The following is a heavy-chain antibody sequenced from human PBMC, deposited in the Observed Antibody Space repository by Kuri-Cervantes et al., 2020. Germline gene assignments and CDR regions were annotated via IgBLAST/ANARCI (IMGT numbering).Heavy chain of an antibody. CDR1: GGSFSDYY. V-gene: IGHV4-34*01. D-gene: IGHD3-22*01. Sequence: SQTLSLTCAVYGGSFSDYYWSWIRQPPGKGLEWIGSIYHSGSTYYNPSLKSRVTISVDTSKNQFSLKLSSVTAADTAVYYCARDFFLVNSSGPRWGQGTLVTVSS. CDR2: IYHSGST. J-gene: IGHJ4*02. CDR3: ARDFFLVNSSGPR.